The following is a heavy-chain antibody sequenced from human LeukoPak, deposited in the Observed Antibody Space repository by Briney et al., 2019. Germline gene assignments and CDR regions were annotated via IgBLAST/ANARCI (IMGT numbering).Heavy chain of an antibody. J-gene: IGHJ5*02. CDR2: ISAYNGNT. CDR3: ARGGGYYYDSSGYYH. D-gene: IGHD3-22*01. V-gene: IGHV1-18*01. Sequence: EASVKVSCKASGYTFTSYGISWVRQAPGQGLEWMGWISAYNGNTNYAQKLQGRVTMTTDTSTSTAYMELRSLRSDNTAVYYCARGGGYYYDSSGYYHWGQGTLVTVSS. CDR1: GYTFTSYG.